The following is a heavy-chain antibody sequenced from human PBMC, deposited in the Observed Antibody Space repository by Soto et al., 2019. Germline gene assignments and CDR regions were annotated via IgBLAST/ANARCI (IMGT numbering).Heavy chain of an antibody. CDR1: GFTFSSYA. Sequence: EVQLLESGGGLIQPGGSLRLSCAASGFTFSSYAMSWVRQAPGKGLEWVSAISGSGGSTYYADSVKGRFTISRDNSKNTLYLQMNSLRAEDTAVYYCAKWRRHGDYYYYGMDVWGQGTTVTVSS. CDR2: ISGSGGST. V-gene: IGHV3-23*01. CDR3: AKWRRHGDYYYYGMDV. J-gene: IGHJ6*02. D-gene: IGHD4-17*01.